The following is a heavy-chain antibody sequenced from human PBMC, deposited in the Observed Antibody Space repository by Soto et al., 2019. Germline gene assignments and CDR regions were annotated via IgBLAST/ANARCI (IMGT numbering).Heavy chain of an antibody. CDR2: NYYSGTT. D-gene: IGHD1-26*01. Sequence: QVKLQEPGQGLVKPSETLSLTFTVSGGSISSYFWTWVRQPPGQGLEWIGYNYYSGTTHYNPSLTSRVTRSVDTSKNQFSLKVSSVTASDTAVYYCARDSGCYYESWFDPWGQGTLVTVSS. CDR3: ARDSGCYYESWFDP. J-gene: IGHJ5*02. V-gene: IGHV4-59*01. CDR1: GGSISSYF.